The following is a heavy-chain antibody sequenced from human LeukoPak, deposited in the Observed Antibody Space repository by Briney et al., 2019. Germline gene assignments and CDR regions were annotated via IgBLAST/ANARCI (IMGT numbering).Heavy chain of an antibody. J-gene: IGHJ4*02. CDR1: GGSISSYY. CDR3: ARGLKGVAAAIGY. CDR2: IYYSGST. D-gene: IGHD6-13*01. V-gene: IGHV4-59*01. Sequence: SETLSLTCTVSGGSISSYYWSWIRQPPGKGLEWIGYIYYSGSTNYNPSLKSRVTISVDTSKNQFSLKLSSVTAADTAVYYCARGLKGVAAAIGYWGQGTLVTVSS.